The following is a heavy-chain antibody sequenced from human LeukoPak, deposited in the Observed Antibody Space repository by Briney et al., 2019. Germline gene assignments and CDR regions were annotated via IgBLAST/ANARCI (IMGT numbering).Heavy chain of an antibody. CDR1: GGSISSGSYY. J-gene: IGHJ6*03. CDR3: AREGGYDILTGYYHYYMDV. D-gene: IGHD3-9*01. CDR2: IYYSGST. V-gene: IGHV4-39*07. Sequence: SETLSLTCTVSGGSISSGSYYWGWIRQPPGKGLEWIGSIYYSGSTYYNPSLKSRVTISVDTSKNQFSLKLSSVTAADTAVYYCAREGGYDILTGYYHYYMDVWGKGTTVTVSS.